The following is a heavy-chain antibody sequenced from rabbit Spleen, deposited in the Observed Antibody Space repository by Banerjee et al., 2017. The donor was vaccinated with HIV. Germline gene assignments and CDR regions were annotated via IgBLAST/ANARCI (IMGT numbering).Heavy chain of an antibody. CDR3: ARNYNSAWDL. CDR2: MNTYTGKA. D-gene: IGHD4-1*01. Sequence: QEQLVESGGGLFQPGGSLALTCQASEFSFSRDYVMCWVRQAPGKGLEWIGCMNTYTGKAVYATWTKGRFTVSKTSSTPVTLHMTSLTAADTATYFCARNYNSAWDLWGQGTLVTVS. V-gene: IGHV1S45*01. J-gene: IGHJ3*01. CDR1: EFSFSRDYV.